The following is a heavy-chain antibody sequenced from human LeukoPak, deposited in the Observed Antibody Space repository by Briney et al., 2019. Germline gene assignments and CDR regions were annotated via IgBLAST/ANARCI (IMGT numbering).Heavy chain of an antibody. CDR1: GFTFRRYA. CDR2: ISGSGGST. CDR3: AKDEWGSGNSWFDP. J-gene: IGHJ3*01. D-gene: IGHD3-10*01. Sequence: SGGSLRLSCAASGFTFRRYAMSWVRQAQGKGLEWVSAISGSGGSTYYADSVKGRFTISRDNSKNTVYLQMNSLRAEDTAVYYCAKDEWGSGNSWFDPWGQGTMVTVSS. V-gene: IGHV3-23*01.